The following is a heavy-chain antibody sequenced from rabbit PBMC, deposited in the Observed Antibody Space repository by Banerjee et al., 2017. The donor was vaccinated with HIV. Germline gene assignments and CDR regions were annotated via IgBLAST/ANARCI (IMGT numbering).Heavy chain of an antibody. CDR2: IYSSNGDK. CDR1: GSDISSNA. D-gene: IGHD6-1*01. CDR3: GRDRDGDAGYGSLAL. V-gene: IGHV1S47*01. Sequence: QEQLVESGGGLVKPEGSLTLTCKASGSDISSNAMCWVRQAPGKGLELIACIYSSNGDKWYASWVNGRFTISRSTSLNTVDLKMTSLTVADTATYFCGRDRDGDAGYGSLALWGQGTLVTVS. J-gene: IGHJ4*01.